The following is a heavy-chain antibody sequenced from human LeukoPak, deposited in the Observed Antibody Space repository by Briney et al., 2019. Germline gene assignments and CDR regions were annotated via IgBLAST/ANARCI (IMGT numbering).Heavy chain of an antibody. V-gene: IGHV3-30*18. D-gene: IGHD4-17*01. CDR1: GFSFSRHS. CDR2: ISYDGSVK. CDR3: AKDQVGAVTTKLYYFDY. Sequence: TGGSLRLSCAASGFSFSRHSMHWVRQAPGKGLEWVAVISYDGSVKYYADSVKGRLTISRDSSENTVYLQMNSLRAEDTAVYYCAKDQVGAVTTKLYYFDYWGQGTLVTVSS. J-gene: IGHJ4*02.